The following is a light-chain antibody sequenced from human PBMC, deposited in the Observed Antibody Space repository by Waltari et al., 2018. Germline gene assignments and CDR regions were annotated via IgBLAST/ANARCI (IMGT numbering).Light chain of an antibody. CDR2: QDS. CDR3: QAWDSSTVV. J-gene: IGLJ2*01. CDR1: KLGDKY. V-gene: IGLV3-1*01. Sequence: SYELTQPPSVSVSPGQTASITCSGDKLGDKYACWYQQKPGQSPVLVIYQDSKRPSGIPKRFCGSNSGNTATLSISGTEARDEADYYCQAWDSSTVVFGGGTKLTVL.